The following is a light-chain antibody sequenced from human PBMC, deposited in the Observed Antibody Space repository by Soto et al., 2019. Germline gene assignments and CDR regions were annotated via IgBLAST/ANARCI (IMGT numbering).Light chain of an antibody. CDR2: NES. V-gene: IGKV3-11*01. CDR3: QQSYRSPCT. J-gene: IGKJ1*01. Sequence: EIGLTQSPGTLSLSPGERATLSCRASQSVTNSLAWYQQQPGQAPSLLIDNESHRAPGIPASFSGSGSGTDFTLTISRLEPEDFAEYYCQQSYRSPCTFGQGTKVEIK. CDR1: QSVTNS.